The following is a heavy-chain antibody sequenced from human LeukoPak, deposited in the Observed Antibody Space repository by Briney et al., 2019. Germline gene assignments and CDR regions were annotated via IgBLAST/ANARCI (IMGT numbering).Heavy chain of an antibody. CDR2: IYYSGST. CDR3: ARRGAAAGSYYFDY. J-gene: IGHJ4*02. Sequence: SETLSLTCTVSGGSISSSSYYWGWIRQPPGKGLEWIGNIYYSGSTYYNPSLKSRVTISVDTSKNQFSLKLSSVTAADTAVYYCARRGAAAGSYYFDYWGQGTLVTVSS. CDR1: GGSISSSSYY. D-gene: IGHD6-13*01. V-gene: IGHV4-39*01.